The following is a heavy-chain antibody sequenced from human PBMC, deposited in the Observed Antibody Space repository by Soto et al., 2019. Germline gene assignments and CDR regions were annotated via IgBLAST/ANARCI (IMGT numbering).Heavy chain of an antibody. CDR2: LDPSDSQT. Sequence: GESLKISCKGSGYTFAGYLITWVRQKPGKGLEWVGRLDPSDSQTYYSPAFRGHVTIAVTKSITTVFLQWSSLRASDTAMYYCARQIYDSDTGPNFQYYFDSWGQGTPVTVSS. J-gene: IGHJ4*02. CDR1: GYTFAGYL. CDR3: ARQIYDSDTGPNFQYYFDS. D-gene: IGHD3-22*01. V-gene: IGHV5-10-1*01.